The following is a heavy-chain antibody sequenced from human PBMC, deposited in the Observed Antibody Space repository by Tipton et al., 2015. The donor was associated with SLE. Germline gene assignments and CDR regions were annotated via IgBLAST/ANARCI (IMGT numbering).Heavy chain of an antibody. CDR3: ARGGIVVAGYMDV. CDR1: GGSIRSGDYY. D-gene: IGHD2-21*01. CDR2: IHDSGAT. Sequence: TLSLTCTVSGGSIRSGDYYWSWIRQHPGKGLEWIGYIHDSGATFYNPSLKGRANLSVDTSKNQFSLKLSSVTAADTAVYFCARGGIVVAGYMDVWGKGTTVTVSS. V-gene: IGHV4-31*03. J-gene: IGHJ6*04.